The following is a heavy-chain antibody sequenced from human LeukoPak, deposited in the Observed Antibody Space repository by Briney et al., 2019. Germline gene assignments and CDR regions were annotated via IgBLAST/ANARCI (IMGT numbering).Heavy chain of an antibody. CDR1: GFTFSSYG. J-gene: IGHJ4*02. CDR3: GKDLGSNGNYLDRVDY. D-gene: IGHD3-22*01. CDR2: IWYDGSDK. Sequence: GGSLRLSCTASGFTFSSYGMHWVRQDPGKGLEWLTIIWYDGSDKYYADSVKGRFTISRDNSKNTLYLQMNSLRAEDTAVYYCGKDLGSNGNYLDRVDYWGQGTLVTVSS. V-gene: IGHV3-33*06.